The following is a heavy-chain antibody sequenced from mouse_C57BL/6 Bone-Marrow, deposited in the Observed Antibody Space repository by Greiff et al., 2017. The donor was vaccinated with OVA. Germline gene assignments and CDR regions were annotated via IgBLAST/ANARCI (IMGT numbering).Heavy chain of an antibody. CDR1: GYTFTSYW. CDR2: IHPSDSDT. V-gene: IGHV1-74*01. J-gene: IGHJ2*01. CDR3: AIFDYDDMYYFDY. Sequence: VQLQQPGAELVKPGASVKVSCKASGYTFTSYWMHWVKQRPGQGLEWIGRIHPSDSDTNYNQKFTGKATLTVDKSASTAYMQLSSLTADDSAVYYCAIFDYDDMYYFDYWGQGTTLTVSS. D-gene: IGHD2-3*01.